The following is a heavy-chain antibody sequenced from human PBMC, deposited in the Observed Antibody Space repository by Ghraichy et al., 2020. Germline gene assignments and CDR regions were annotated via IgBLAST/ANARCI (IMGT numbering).Heavy chain of an antibody. D-gene: IGHD6-13*01. V-gene: IGHV3-30*04. CDR1: GFTFNNYA. CDR3: ARDRAPFQIHIAVTGTNY. CDR2: ISYDGSNK. Sequence: GGSLRLSCAASGFTFNNYAMHWVRQAPGKGLEWVAFISYDGSNKFYADSVKGRFTISRDNSKNTLYVQMNSLRTEDTAVYYCARDRAPFQIHIAVTGTNYWGQGTLVTVSS. J-gene: IGHJ4*02.